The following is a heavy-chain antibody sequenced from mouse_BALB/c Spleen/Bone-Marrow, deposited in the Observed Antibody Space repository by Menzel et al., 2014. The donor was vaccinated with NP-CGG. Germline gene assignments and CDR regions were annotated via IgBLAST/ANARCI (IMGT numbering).Heavy chain of an antibody. V-gene: IGHV1S130*01. D-gene: IGHD4-1*01. J-gene: IGHJ2*01. Sequence: QVQLQQSGSVLVRPGASVKLSCKASGYTFTSFWMHWAKQRPGQGLEWIGEIHPNSGNTNYNEKFKGKATLTVDTSSSTAYVELSSLTSEDSAVYYCARSGFDYWGQGTTLTVSS. CDR1: GYTFTSFW. CDR2: IHPNSGNT. CDR3: ARSGFDY.